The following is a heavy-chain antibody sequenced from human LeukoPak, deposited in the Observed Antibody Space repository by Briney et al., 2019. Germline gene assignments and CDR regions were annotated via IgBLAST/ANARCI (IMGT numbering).Heavy chain of an antibody. CDR2: IYPGDSDT. J-gene: IGHJ5*02. CDR3: ARTIHSGYDWVYNWFDP. Sequence: GESLKISCKGSGYSFTSYWIGWVRQMPGKGLEWMGIIYPGDSDTRYSPSFQGQVTISADKSISTAYLQWSSLKASDTAMYYCARTIHSGYDWVYNWFDPWGQGTLVTVSS. D-gene: IGHD5-12*01. V-gene: IGHV5-51*01. CDR1: GYSFTSYW.